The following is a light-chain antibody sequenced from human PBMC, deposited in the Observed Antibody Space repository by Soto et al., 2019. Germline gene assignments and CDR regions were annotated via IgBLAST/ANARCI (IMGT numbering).Light chain of an antibody. CDR1: SSDIGAGND. J-gene: IGLJ1*01. V-gene: IGLV1-40*01. CDR2: ANT. Sequence: QSVLTQPPSVSGGPGQWVTISCTGSSSDIGAGNDVHWYQHVQGTAPRLLIYANTKRPSGVPDLFSGSKSGTSASLAITGLKIEDEDDDYCQSYGTIVNGIYIFGPGTKLTVL. CDR3: QSYGTIVNGIYI.